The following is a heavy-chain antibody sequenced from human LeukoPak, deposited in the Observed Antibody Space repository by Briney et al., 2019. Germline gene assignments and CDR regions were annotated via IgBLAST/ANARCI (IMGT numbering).Heavy chain of an antibody. CDR1: GFTFSSYS. J-gene: IGHJ4*02. CDR3: ANRRDGYHFDS. Sequence: GGSLRLSCAASGFTFSSYSMNWVRQAPGKGLEWASYISSSSSTIYYADSVKGRFTISRDNAKNSLYLQMNSLRAEDTAIYYCANRRDGYHFDSWGQGTLVTVSS. V-gene: IGHV3-48*01. CDR2: ISSSSSTI. D-gene: IGHD5-24*01.